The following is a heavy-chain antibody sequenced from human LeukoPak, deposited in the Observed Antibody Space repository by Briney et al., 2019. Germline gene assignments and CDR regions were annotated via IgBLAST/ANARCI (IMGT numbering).Heavy chain of an antibody. CDR1: GFTFSSYS. D-gene: IGHD4-17*01. V-gene: IGHV3-48*02. CDR3: ARDLRGYYYFYADV. J-gene: IGHJ6*03. CDR2: ISNSSSTI. Sequence: GGSLRLPCAASGFTFSSYSMNWVRQAPGKGLEWVSYISNSSSTIYYADSVKGRFTISRDNAKNSLYLQMNSLRDEDTAVYYCARDLRGYYYFYADVWGQGTTVTVSS.